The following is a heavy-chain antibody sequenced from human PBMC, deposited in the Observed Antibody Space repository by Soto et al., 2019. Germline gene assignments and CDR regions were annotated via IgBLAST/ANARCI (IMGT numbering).Heavy chain of an antibody. Sequence: PSETLSLTCTVSGGSISSYYWSWIRQPPGKGLEWIGYIYYSGSTNYNPSLKSRVTISVDTSKNQFSLKLSSVTAAVTVVYYCARRGRRGYSYGDAFDIWGQGTMVTVS. J-gene: IGHJ3*02. CDR2: IYYSGST. V-gene: IGHV4-59*08. D-gene: IGHD5-18*01. CDR1: GGSISSYY. CDR3: ARRGRRGYSYGDAFDI.